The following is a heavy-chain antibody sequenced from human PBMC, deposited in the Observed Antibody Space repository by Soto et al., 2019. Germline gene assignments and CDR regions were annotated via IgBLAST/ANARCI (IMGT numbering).Heavy chain of an antibody. CDR2: INHSGST. V-gene: IGHV4-34*01. J-gene: IGHJ4*02. Sequence: PSETLSLTCAVYGESFSGYYWSWIRQPPGKGLEWIGEINHSGSTNYNPSLKSRVTISVDTSKNQFSLKLSSVTAADTAVYYCARRYSGYDFDYWGQGTLVTAPQ. CDR1: GESFSGYY. D-gene: IGHD5-12*01. CDR3: ARRYSGYDFDY.